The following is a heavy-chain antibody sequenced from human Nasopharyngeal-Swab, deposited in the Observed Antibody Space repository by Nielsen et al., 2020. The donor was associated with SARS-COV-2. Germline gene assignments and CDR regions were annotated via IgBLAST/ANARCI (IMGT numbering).Heavy chain of an antibody. V-gene: IGHV3-30*18. CDR1: GFTFSSYG. D-gene: IGHD3-10*01. CDR2: ISYDGSNK. CDR3: AKDGDGSGSCGDYYYYYMDV. Sequence: GGSLRLSCAASGFTFSSYGMHWVRQAPGKGLEWVAVISYDGSNKYYADSVKGRFTISRDNSKNTLYLQMNSLRAEDTAVYYCAKDGDGSGSCGDYYYYYMDVWGKGTTVTVSS. J-gene: IGHJ6*03.